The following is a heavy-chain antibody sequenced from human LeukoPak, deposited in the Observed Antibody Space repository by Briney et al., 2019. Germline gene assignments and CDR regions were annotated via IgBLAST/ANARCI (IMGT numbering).Heavy chain of an antibody. J-gene: IGHJ4*02. CDR1: GFTFSSYA. D-gene: IGHD1-26*01. Sequence: GGSLRLSCAAAGFTFSSYAMSWVRQAPGKGLEWVSAISGSGGSTYYADSVKGRFTISRDNSKNTLYLQMNSLRAEDTSVYYCAKGKWELPDDYWGQGTLVTVSS. V-gene: IGHV3-23*01. CDR2: ISGSGGST. CDR3: AKGKWELPDDY.